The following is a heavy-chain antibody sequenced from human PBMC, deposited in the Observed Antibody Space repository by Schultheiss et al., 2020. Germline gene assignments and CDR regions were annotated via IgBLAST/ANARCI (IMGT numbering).Heavy chain of an antibody. CDR3: AKEQYSSSWYFSAFDI. CDR2: ISSSGSTI. Sequence: GESLKISCAASGFTFSDYYMSWIRQAPGKGLEWVSYISSSGSTIYYADSVKGRFTISRDNAKNSLYLQMNSLRAEDTALYYCAKEQYSSSWYFSAFDIWGQGTMVTVSS. CDR1: GFTFSDYY. V-gene: IGHV3-11*01. J-gene: IGHJ3*02. D-gene: IGHD6-13*01.